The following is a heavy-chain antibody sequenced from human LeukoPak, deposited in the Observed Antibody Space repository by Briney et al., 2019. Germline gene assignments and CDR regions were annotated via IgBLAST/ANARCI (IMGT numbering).Heavy chain of an antibody. V-gene: IGHV3-15*01. CDR3: TTSPQWLEN. CDR1: GFSFSHAW. J-gene: IGHJ4*02. D-gene: IGHD6-19*01. CDR2: IQSETDGGTT. Sequence: GGSLRLSCAASGFSFSHAWMTWVRQAPGKGLEWIGRIQSETDGGTTDYAAPVKGRFTISRDDSKNMLYLQMNSLKNEDTAVYYCTTSPQWLENWGQGTLVTVSP.